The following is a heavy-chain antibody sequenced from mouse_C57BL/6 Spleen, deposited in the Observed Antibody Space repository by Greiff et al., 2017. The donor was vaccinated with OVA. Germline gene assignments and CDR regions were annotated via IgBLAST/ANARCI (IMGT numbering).Heavy chain of an antibody. CDR2: INPYNGGT. Sequence: EVQLQQSGPVLVKPGASVKMSCKASGYTFTDYYMNWVKQSHGKSLEWIGVINPYNGGTSYNQKFKGKATLTVDKYSSTAYMELNSLTSEDSAVYYCARGNGSSYPWFAYWGQGTLVTVSA. D-gene: IGHD1-1*01. V-gene: IGHV1-19*01. J-gene: IGHJ3*01. CDR1: GYTFTDYY. CDR3: ARGNGSSYPWFAY.